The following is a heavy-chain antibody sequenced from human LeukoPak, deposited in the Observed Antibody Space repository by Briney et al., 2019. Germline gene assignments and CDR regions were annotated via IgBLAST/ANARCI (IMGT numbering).Heavy chain of an antibody. V-gene: IGHV4-39*01. J-gene: IGHJ5*02. D-gene: IGHD3-16*01. Sequence: PSETLSLTCTVSGGSISSSSYYWGWIRQPPGTGLEWIGSIYYSGSTYYNPSLKSRVTISVDTSKNQFSLKLSSVTAADTAVYYCARHSAYVNWFDPWGQGTLVTVSS. CDR1: GGSISSSSYY. CDR2: IYYSGST. CDR3: ARHSAYVNWFDP.